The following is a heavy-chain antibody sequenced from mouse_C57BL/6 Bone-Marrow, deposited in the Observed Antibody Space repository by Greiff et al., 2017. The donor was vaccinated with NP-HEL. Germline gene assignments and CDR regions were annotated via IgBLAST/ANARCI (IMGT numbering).Heavy chain of an antibody. V-gene: IGHV5-4*01. CDR1: GFTFSSYA. D-gene: IGHD1-1*01. CDR2: ISDGGSYT. CDR3: ARDDYGSSYWYFDV. Sequence: DVHLVESGGGLVKPGGSLKLSRAASGFTFSSYAMSWVRQTPEKRLEWVATISDGGSYTYYPDNVKGRFTISRDNAKNNLYLQMSHLKSEDTAMYYCARDDYGSSYWYFDVWGTGTTVTVSS. J-gene: IGHJ1*03.